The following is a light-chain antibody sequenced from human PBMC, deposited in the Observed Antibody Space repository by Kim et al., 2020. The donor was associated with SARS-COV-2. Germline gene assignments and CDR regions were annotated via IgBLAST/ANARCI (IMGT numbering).Light chain of an antibody. Sequence: PGERAILSCGASQSVSRNVAWYQQKPGHAPRLLIYGASTRTTGIPPRFSGSGSGTEFTLTISSLQSEDFAVYYCQQYSSRPPSVTFGGGTKVDIK. CDR3: QQYSSRPPSVT. CDR1: QSVSRN. V-gene: IGKV3D-15*01. CDR2: GAS. J-gene: IGKJ4*01.